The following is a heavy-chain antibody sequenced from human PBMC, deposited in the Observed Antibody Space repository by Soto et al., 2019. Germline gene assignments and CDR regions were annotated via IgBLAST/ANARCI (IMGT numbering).Heavy chain of an antibody. CDR2: IYYSGST. Sequence: QVQLQESGPGLVKPSETLSLTCTVSGGSISSYYWSWIRQPPGKGLEWIGYIYYSGSTNYNPSLKSRVTISVDTSKNQFSLKLSSVTAADTAVYYCARVISGSYSAFDYWGQGTLVTVSS. J-gene: IGHJ4*02. D-gene: IGHD3-10*01. CDR1: GGSISSYY. CDR3: ARVISGSYSAFDY. V-gene: IGHV4-59*01.